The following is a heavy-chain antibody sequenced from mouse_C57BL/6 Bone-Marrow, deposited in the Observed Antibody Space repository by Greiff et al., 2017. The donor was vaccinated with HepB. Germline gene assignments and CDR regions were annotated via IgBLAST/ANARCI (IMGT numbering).Heavy chain of an antibody. V-gene: IGHV1-78*01. CDR2: IYPRDGST. CDR1: GYTFTDHT. D-gene: IGHD4-1*01. J-gene: IGHJ2*01. CDR3: ARETGTARFDY. Sequence: VKLMESDAELVKPGASVKISCKASGYTFTDHTIHWMKQRPEQGLEWIGYIYPRDGSTNYNEKFKGKATLTADKSSSTAYMPLNSLTSEDSAVYCCARETGTARFDYWGQGTTLTVSS.